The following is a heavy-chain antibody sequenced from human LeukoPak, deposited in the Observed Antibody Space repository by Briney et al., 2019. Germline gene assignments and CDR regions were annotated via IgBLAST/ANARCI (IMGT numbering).Heavy chain of an antibody. Sequence: GGSLRLSCAASGFTFNSYGMHWVRQAPGKGLEWVAVISYDGSNKYYADSVKGRFSISRDNSKNTLYLQMNSLRAEDTAVYYCAKDAYSSGWNFDSWGQGTLVTVSS. CDR3: AKDAYSSGWNFDS. CDR2: ISYDGSNK. J-gene: IGHJ4*02. CDR1: GFTFNSYG. D-gene: IGHD6-19*01. V-gene: IGHV3-30*18.